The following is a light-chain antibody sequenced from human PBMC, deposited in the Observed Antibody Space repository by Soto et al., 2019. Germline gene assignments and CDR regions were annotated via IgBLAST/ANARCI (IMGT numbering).Light chain of an antibody. CDR1: QSISTW. CDR3: QQYDGN. J-gene: IGKJ4*01. Sequence: DIQMTQSPSTLSASVGDRVIITCRASQSISTWLAWYQQKPGEGHKLLIYSASTLQSGVPSRFSGSGSGTVFTLTIGGLQPADFATYYCQQYDGNFGGGTRVEIK. V-gene: IGKV1-5*01. CDR2: SAS.